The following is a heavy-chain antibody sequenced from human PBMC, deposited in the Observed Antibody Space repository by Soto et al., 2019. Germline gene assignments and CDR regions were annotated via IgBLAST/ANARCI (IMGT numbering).Heavy chain of an antibody. CDR1: GGSISSYY. CDR3: ARRYGWAFDF. V-gene: IGHV4-59*08. J-gene: IGHJ3*01. CDR2: IYYSGST. D-gene: IGHD3-16*01. Sequence: SETLSLTCTVSGGSISSYYWSWIRQPPGKGLEWIGYIYYSGSTNYNPSLKSRVTISVDTSKNQFSLKLSSVTAADTAVYYCARRYGWAFDFWGQGTMVTVSS.